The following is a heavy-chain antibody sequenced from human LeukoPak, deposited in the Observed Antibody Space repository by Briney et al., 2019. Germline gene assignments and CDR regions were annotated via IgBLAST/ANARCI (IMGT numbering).Heavy chain of an antibody. CDR2: IYTSGST. D-gene: IGHD3-10*01. Sequence: SETLSLTCTVSGGSISSYFWTWIRQPAAKGLEWMGRIYTSGSTNYNPSLKSRGTMSVDTSKNQFSLQLSPVTAADTAVYYCARDRAVPGRIDYWGQGTLVTVSS. V-gene: IGHV4-4*07. J-gene: IGHJ4*02. CDR1: GGSISSYF. CDR3: ARDRAVPGRIDY.